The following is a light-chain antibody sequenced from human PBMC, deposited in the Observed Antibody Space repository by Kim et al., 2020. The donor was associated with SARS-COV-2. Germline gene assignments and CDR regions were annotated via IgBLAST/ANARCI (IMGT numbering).Light chain of an antibody. CDR2: KAS. V-gene: IGKV1-5*03. CDR1: QSIRNW. J-gene: IGKJ2*03. Sequence: ATGRDRGNISWPARQSIRNWLDWDQQKPGKAPKLLIYKASSLERGVPSRFSGSGSGTEFTLTISSLQPDDFATYYCQQYNNYPYSFGQGTKLEI. CDR3: QQYNNYPYS.